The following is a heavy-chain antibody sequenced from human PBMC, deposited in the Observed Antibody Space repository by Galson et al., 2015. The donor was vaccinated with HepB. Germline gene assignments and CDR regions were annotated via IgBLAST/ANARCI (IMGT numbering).Heavy chain of an antibody. V-gene: IGHV1-18*01. CDR1: GYIFTRYG. CDR3: ARSTVTTSSDWFDP. CDR2: ISGDNGKT. J-gene: IGHJ5*02. D-gene: IGHD4-11*01. Sequence: QSGAEVKKPGESLRISCKASGYIFTRYGISWVRQAPGQGLEWMGWISGDNGKTKYAQNLQGRVTMTTDASTSTAYMELRSLKSDDTAIYYCARSTVTTSSDWFDPWGQGTLVTVSS.